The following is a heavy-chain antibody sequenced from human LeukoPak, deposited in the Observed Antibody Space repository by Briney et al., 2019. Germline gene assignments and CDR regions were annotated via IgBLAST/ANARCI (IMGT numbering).Heavy chain of an antibody. V-gene: IGHV3-23*01. D-gene: IGHD2-2*01. CDR2: ISGSGGST. CDR3: AKAGVVVPAANYDY. CDR1: GFTFSNHW. J-gene: IGHJ4*02. Sequence: PGESLRLSCAASGFTFSNHWMSWVRQAPGKGLEWVSAISGSGGSTYYADSVKGRFTISRDNSKNTLYLQMNSLRAEDTAVYYCAKAGVVVPAANYDYWGQGTLVTVSS.